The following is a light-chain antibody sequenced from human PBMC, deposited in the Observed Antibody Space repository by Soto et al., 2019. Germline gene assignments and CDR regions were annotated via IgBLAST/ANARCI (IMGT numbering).Light chain of an antibody. CDR1: QSVSSY. Sequence: EIVLTQSPATLSLSPGERATLSCRASQSVSSYLAWYQQKPGQAPRLLIYDASNRATGIPARFSGSGSGTAFTLTISSLEPEDFAVYYCQQRSNWPRLTFGGGTKVEIK. CDR2: DAS. J-gene: IGKJ4*01. V-gene: IGKV3-11*01. CDR3: QQRSNWPRLT.